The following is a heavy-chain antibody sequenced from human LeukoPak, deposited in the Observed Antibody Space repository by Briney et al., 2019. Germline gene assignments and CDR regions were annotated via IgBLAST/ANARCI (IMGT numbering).Heavy chain of an antibody. Sequence: GGSLRLSCAASGFTFSNYRMNWVRQAPGKGLEWVSCISSSSSYIYYADSVKGRFTISRDNAKKSLYLQMNSLRAEDTAVYYCARDGDTVLTRGYYYYIDVWGKGTTVTVSS. J-gene: IGHJ6*03. CDR1: GFTFSNYR. D-gene: IGHD4-23*01. CDR2: ISSSSSYI. V-gene: IGHV3-21*01. CDR3: ARDGDTVLTRGYYYYIDV.